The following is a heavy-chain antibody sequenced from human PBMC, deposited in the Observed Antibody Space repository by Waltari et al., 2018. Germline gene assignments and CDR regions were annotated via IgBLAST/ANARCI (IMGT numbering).Heavy chain of an antibody. V-gene: IGHV3-53*01. Sequence: EVQLVESGGAFIQPGGSLRLCFAAAGFRVCNYYMGWVGQSPGKGLDWVSVMYGDGDTFYGESMKGRFTIFRDDSVNTLWLQMNSLTVEDTAIYYCARGRAVRSGPFDSWGQGTLVTVSS. CDR1: GFRVCNYY. CDR2: MYGDGDT. J-gene: IGHJ5*01. CDR3: ARGRAVRSGPFDS. D-gene: IGHD1-26*01.